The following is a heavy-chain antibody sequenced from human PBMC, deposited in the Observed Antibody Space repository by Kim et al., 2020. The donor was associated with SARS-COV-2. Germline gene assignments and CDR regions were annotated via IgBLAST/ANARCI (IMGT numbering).Heavy chain of an antibody. CDR3: LGGVYFDC. J-gene: IGHJ4*02. CDR1: GHSFTSYS. Sequence: ASVKVSCKTSGHSFTSYSIHWVRQAPGQGLEWMGGIDSGNGNTIYSQKFQGRVTFTTDTSTSTAYMELSILRSEDSAVYYCLGGVYFDCWGQGTLVTVSS. CDR2: IDSGNGNT. D-gene: IGHD3-16*01. V-gene: IGHV1-3*01.